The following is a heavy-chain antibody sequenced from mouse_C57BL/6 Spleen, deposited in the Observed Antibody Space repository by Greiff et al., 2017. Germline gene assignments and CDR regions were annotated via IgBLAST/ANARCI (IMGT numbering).Heavy chain of an antibody. Sequence: GGGLVQPKGSLKLSCAASGFTFNTYAMHWVRQAPGKGLEWVARIRSKSSNYATYYADSVKDRFTISRDDSQSMLYLQMNNLKTEDTAMYYCVRDQGHYYGSSVGHFDVWGTGTTVTVSS. D-gene: IGHD1-1*01. V-gene: IGHV10-3*01. CDR1: GFTFNTYA. CDR2: IRSKSSNYAT. J-gene: IGHJ1*03. CDR3: VRDQGHYYGSSVGHFDV.